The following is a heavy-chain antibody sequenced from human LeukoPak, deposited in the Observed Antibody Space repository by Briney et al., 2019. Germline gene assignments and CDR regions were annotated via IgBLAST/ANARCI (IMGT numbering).Heavy chain of an antibody. CDR2: INPNSGGT. Sequence: ASVKVSCKASGYTFTGHYMNWVRQAPGQGLEWMGWINPNSGGTNYAQKFQGRVTMTRDTSISTAYMELSSLRSDDTAVYYCAREQSRPFGESTFYFDSWGQGTLVTVSS. CDR3: AREQSRPFGESTFYFDS. CDR1: GYTFTGHY. D-gene: IGHD3-10*01. J-gene: IGHJ4*02. V-gene: IGHV1-2*02.